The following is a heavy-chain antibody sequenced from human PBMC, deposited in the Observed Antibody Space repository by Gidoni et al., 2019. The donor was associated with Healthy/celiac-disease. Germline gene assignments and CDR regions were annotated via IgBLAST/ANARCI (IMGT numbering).Heavy chain of an antibody. D-gene: IGHD3-3*01. V-gene: IGHV3-33*01. CDR2: IWYDGSNQ. CDR1: GFTFSSDG. Sequence: QVQLVEAGGGVVKPGRSLRLSCAASGFTFSSDGRHWVRQAPGKGLEVVAFIWYDGSNQYYADSVKGRFTISRDNSKNTLYLQMNSLRAEDTAVYYCARGVGFGVVTNYYYYGMDVWGQGTTVTVSS. CDR3: ARGVGFGVVTNYYYYGMDV. J-gene: IGHJ6*02.